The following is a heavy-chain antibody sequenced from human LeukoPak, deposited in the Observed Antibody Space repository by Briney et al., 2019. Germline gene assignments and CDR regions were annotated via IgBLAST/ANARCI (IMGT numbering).Heavy chain of an antibody. J-gene: IGHJ4*02. CDR1: GYTFTGYY. Sequence: ASVKVSCKASGYTFTGYYMHWVRQAPGQGLEWMGWINPNSGGTNYAQKFQGRVTMTRDTSISTAYMELSRLRSDDTAVYYCARLDYGGNSGIDYWGQGTLVTVSS. V-gene: IGHV1-2*02. CDR3: ARLDYGGNSGIDY. CDR2: INPNSGGT. D-gene: IGHD4-23*01.